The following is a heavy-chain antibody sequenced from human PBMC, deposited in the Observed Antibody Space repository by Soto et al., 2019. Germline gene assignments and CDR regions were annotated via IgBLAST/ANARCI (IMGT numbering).Heavy chain of an antibody. V-gene: IGHV1-18*01. Sequence: ASVKVSCKASGYTFTSYGISWVRQAPGQGLEWMGWISAYNGNTNYAQKLQGRVTMTTDTSTSTAYMELRSLRSDDTAVYYCAAHITSFGVVILYGMDVWCQGTTVTVSS. J-gene: IGHJ6*02. CDR1: GYTFTSYG. D-gene: IGHD3-3*01. CDR3: AAHITSFGVVILYGMDV. CDR2: ISAYNGNT.